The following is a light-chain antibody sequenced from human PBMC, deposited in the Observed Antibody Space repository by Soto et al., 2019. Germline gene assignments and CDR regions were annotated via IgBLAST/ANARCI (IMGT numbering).Light chain of an antibody. CDR2: ATS. Sequence: QAVVTQEPSLTVSPGGSVTLTCGSSPGTVTSGHFPYWFQQKPGQAPRKLIYATSDKRSWTPARFSGSLLGGKAALTLSGAQPEDEAEYYCLLFFGYIRGVFGGGTKLTGL. V-gene: IGLV7-46*01. CDR1: PGTVTSGHF. CDR3: LLFFGYIRGV. J-gene: IGLJ3*02.